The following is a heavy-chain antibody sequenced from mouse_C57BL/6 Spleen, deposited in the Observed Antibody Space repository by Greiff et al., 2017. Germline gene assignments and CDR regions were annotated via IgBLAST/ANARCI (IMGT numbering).Heavy chain of an antibody. CDR2: IYPGNSDT. J-gene: IGHJ1*03. CDR1: GYTFTSYW. V-gene: IGHV1-5*01. CDR3: TRDGEHRYVDV. D-gene: IGHD2-3*01. Sequence: EVQLQQSGTVLARPGASVKMSCKTSGYTFTSYWMHWVKQRPGQGLEWIGAIYPGNSDTSYNQKFKGKAKLTAVISASTAYLALSSLTNEDSAVYYCTRDGEHRYVDVWGTGTTVTVSS.